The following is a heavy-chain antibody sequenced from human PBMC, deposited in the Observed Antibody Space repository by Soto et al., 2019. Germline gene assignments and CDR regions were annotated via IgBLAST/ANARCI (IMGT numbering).Heavy chain of an antibody. CDR2: IIPILGIA. CDR3: ARGQRWLSPRREYSSEY. V-gene: IGHV1-69*02. J-gene: IGHJ4*02. D-gene: IGHD3-22*01. Sequence: SVKFSCKASGGTFSSYTISWVRQAPGQGLEWMGRIIPILGIANYAQKFQGRVTITADKSTSTAYMELSSLRSEDTAVYYCARGQRWLSPRREYSSEYWGQGTLVTVSS. CDR1: GGTFSSYT.